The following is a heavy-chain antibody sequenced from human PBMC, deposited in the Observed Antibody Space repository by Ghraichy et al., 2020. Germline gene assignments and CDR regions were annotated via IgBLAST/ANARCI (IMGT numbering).Heavy chain of an antibody. J-gene: IGHJ4*02. CDR1: GGSFSGYY. CDR2: INHSGST. CDR3: ARLGPYSSSEGETGFPYFDY. Sequence: SETLSLTCAVYGGSFSGYYWSWIRQPPGKGLEWIGEINHSGSTNYNPSLKSRVTISVDTSKNQFSLKLSSVTAADTTVYYCARLGPYSSSEGETGFPYFDYWGQGTLVTVSS. V-gene: IGHV4-34*01. D-gene: IGHD6-13*01.